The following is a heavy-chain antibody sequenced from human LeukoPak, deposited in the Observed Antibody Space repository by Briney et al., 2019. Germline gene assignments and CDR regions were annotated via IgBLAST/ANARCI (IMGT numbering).Heavy chain of an antibody. J-gene: IGHJ4*02. CDR3: ARETSLAGFASGLGFNY. Sequence: SETLSLTCTVSGGSISGWYWSWIRQPPGKGLEWIGYIYGSGNTNYNPSLKSRVTMSIDTSKNQFSLKLTSVTAADTATYHCARETSLAGFASGLGFNYWGQGILVTVSS. D-gene: IGHD6-19*01. CDR1: GGSISGWY. CDR2: IYGSGNT. V-gene: IGHV4-59*01.